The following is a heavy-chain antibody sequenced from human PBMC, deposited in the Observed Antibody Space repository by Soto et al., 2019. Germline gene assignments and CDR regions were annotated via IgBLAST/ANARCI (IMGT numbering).Heavy chain of an antibody. J-gene: IGHJ6*02. Sequence: ASVKVSCKASGYTFTSYGISWVRQAPGQGLEWMGWISAYNGNTNYAQKLQGRVTMTTDTSTSTAYMELRSLRSDDTAVYYCARDTILVPAAMAGYYGMDVWGQGTTVTVSS. V-gene: IGHV1-18*01. CDR1: GYTFTSYG. CDR3: ARDTILVPAAMAGYYGMDV. D-gene: IGHD2-2*01. CDR2: ISAYNGNT.